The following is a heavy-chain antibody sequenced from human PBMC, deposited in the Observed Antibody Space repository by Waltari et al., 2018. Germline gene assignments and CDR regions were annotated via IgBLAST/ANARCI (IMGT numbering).Heavy chain of an antibody. D-gene: IGHD3-22*01. CDR3: ARVRAYYYDSSGYGMVDY. CDR1: GYTFTGYY. Sequence: QVQLVQSGAEVKKPGASVKVSCKASGYTFTGYYMHWVRQATGKGLEWMGWINPNSGGTNYAQKFQGRVTMTRDTSISTAYMELSRLRSDDTAVYYCARVRAYYYDSSGYGMVDYWGQGTLVTVSS. CDR2: INPNSGGT. J-gene: IGHJ4*02. V-gene: IGHV1-2*02.